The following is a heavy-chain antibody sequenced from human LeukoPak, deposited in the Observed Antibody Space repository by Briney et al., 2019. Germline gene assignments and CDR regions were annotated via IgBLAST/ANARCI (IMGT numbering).Heavy chain of an antibody. CDR1: GYIFSDYY. CDR2: INPNSGGK. D-gene: IGHD3-16*02. CDR3: ARSLYELSSDY. Sequence: ASVKVSCKASGYIFSDYYMHWVRQAPGQGLEWMGWINPNSGGKNYAQKFQGRVTMTRDTSISTVYMELDRLTSDDTAVYYCARSLYELSSDYWGQGTLVTVSS. V-gene: IGHV1-2*02. J-gene: IGHJ4*02.